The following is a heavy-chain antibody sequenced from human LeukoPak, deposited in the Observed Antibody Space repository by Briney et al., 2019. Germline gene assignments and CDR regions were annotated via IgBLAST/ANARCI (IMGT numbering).Heavy chain of an antibody. CDR2: ISTYNGNT. V-gene: IGHV1-18*01. CDR1: GYTLTTYG. Sequence: ASVKVSCKASGYTLTTYGIGWVRQAPGQGLEWMGWISTYNGNTNCAQMLQDRVTMTTDTSTSTAYMELRSLRSDDTAVYYCARGDYAFWGQGTLVTVSS. CDR3: ARGDYAF. J-gene: IGHJ4*02. D-gene: IGHD4-17*01.